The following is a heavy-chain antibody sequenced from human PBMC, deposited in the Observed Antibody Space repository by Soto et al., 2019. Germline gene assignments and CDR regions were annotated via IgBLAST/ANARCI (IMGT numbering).Heavy chain of an antibody. CDR1: GYSFTNYW. V-gene: IGHV5-51*01. CDR3: ARVVDTSMAIDH. J-gene: IGHJ4*02. CDR2: MYLGDSDT. D-gene: IGHD5-18*01. Sequence: GESLKISCKGSGYSFTNYWIDWVRQMPGKGLEWMGIMYLGDSDTRYSPSFQGQVTISADKSISTAYLHWSSLKASDTAMYYCARVVDTSMAIDHWGQGTLVTVSS.